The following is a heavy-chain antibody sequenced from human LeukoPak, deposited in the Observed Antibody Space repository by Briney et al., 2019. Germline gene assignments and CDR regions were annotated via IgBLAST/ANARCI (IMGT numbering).Heavy chain of an antibody. CDR3: ARAASQGPPYYFDF. J-gene: IGHJ4*02. Sequence: SVKVSCKASGGTFSSYAISWVRQAPGQGLEWMGRIIPIFGIANYAQKFQGRVTITADKSTSTAYMELSSLRSEDTAVYYCARAASQGPPYYFDFWGQGTLVTVSS. CDR2: IIPIFGIA. V-gene: IGHV1-69*04. CDR1: GGTFSSYA.